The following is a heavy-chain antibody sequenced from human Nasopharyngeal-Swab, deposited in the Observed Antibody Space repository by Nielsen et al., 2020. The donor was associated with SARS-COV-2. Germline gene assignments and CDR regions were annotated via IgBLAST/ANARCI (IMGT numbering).Heavy chain of an antibody. D-gene: IGHD6-13*01. Sequence: WVRQAPGQRLEWMGGIIPSSGTANYAQKFQGRVTITADESSSIVYMEVSGLRSGDSAVYYCAREEGYSSGWYFRYWGQGTRVTVSS. J-gene: IGHJ4*02. CDR3: AREEGYSSGWYFRY. CDR2: IIPSSGTA. V-gene: IGHV1-69*01.